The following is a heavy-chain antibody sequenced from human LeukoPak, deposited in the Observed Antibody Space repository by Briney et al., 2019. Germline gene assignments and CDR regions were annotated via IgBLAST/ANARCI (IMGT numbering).Heavy chain of an antibody. CDR3: ARGVEPLAANTLAY. V-gene: IGHV3-53*01. J-gene: IGHJ4*02. CDR1: GFTVITND. Sequence: GGSLRLSCAASGFTVITNDVTWVRQAPGKGLEWVSVLYSDGNTKYADFVQGRFTISRDNSKNTQYLEMNSLSPDDTAVYYCARGVEPLAANTLAYWGQGTLVTVSS. CDR2: LYSDGNT. D-gene: IGHD1-14*01.